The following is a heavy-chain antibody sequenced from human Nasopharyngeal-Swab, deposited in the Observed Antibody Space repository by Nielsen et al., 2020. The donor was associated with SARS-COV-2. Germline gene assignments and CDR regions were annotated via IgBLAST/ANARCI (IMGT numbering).Heavy chain of an antibody. CDR2: INHSGST. CDR3: ARGGTYYDYVWGSYRYRLNSDGYYFDY. J-gene: IGHJ4*02. CDR1: GGFFSGYY. Sequence: SETLSLTCAVYGGFFSGYYWSWIRQPPGKGLEWIGEINHSGSTNYNPSLKSRVTISVDTSKNQFSLKLSSVTAADTAVYYCARGGTYYDYVWGSYRYRLNSDGYYFDYWGQGTLVTVSS. V-gene: IGHV4-34*01. D-gene: IGHD3-16*02.